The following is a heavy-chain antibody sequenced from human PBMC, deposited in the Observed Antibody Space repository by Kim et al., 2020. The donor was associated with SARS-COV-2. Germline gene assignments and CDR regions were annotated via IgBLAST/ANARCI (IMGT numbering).Heavy chain of an antibody. J-gene: IGHJ6*04. Sequence: GGSLRLSCAASGFTFSDYYMSWIRQATGKGLEWVSYIISSSSYTNYSDSVKGRFIISRDNAKTSLYLQMNSLRAEDTAVYYCARVGYDYVGGSYLDYYYFYVIDVWGEWTTVTVST. V-gene: IGHV3-11*05. CDR1: GFTFSDYY. CDR3: ARVGYDYVGGSYLDYYYFYVIDV. D-gene: IGHD3-16*02. CDR2: IISSSSYT.